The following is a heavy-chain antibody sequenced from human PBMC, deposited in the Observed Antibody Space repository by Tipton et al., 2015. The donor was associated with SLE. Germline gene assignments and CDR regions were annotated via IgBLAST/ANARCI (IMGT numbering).Heavy chain of an antibody. CDR1: GFTFSNYP. CDR3: ARDARGSYYED. J-gene: IGHJ4*02. CDR2: VKDDGSEG. D-gene: IGHD1-26*01. Sequence: SLRLSCAASGFTFSNYPMTWVRLAPGKGLEWVASVKDDGSEGYYVDSLKGRFTISRDNAKNSLYLQVTSLRAEDTAVYYCARDARGSYYEDWGQGTLVTVSS. V-gene: IGHV3-7*01.